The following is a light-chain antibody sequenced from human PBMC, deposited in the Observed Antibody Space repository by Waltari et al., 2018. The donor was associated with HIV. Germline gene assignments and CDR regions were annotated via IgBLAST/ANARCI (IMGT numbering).Light chain of an antibody. V-gene: IGLV2-14*01. CDR2: AVS. J-gene: IGLJ3*02. CDR3: SSLVNSDTLSGL. CDR1: NSDIAYYNY. Sequence: QFALTQPASVSGSPGQSITISCTGTNSDIAYYNYVYCYQQHPGKAPKLIIYAVSNRPSGVSKRFSGSKSGNTASLTISVLQAEDEADYFWSSLVNSDTLSGLFGGGTKLTVL.